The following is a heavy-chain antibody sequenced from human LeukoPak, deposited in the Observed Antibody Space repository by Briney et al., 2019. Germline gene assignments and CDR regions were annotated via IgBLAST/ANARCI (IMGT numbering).Heavy chain of an antibody. D-gene: IGHD6-13*01. J-gene: IGHJ3*02. V-gene: IGHV3-11*04. CDR3: ARDKARDSSSWLPDAFDI. CDR2: ISSSGSTI. CDR1: GFTFSDYY. Sequence: PGGSLRLSCAASGFTFSDYYMSWLRQAPGKGLEWVSYISSSGSTIYYADSVKGRFTISRDNAKNSLYLQMNSLRAEDTAVYYCARDKARDSSSWLPDAFDIWGQGTMVTVSS.